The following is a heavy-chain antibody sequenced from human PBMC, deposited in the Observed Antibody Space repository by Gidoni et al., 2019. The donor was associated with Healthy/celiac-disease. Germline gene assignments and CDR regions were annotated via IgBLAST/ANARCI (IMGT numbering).Heavy chain of an antibody. CDR2: IKSKTEGRTT. V-gene: IGHV3-15*01. J-gene: IGHJ4*02. Sequence: DVPLVESGGGLVKPGASLRLSCAASVFTFSNACIRGVRKATGKGMEWGGRIKSKTEGRTTDYAAPGKSRFTISRDDSKNTLYLQMNSLKTEDTAVYYCTTEGDYYDSSGYYPLDYWGQGTLVTVSS. D-gene: IGHD3-22*01. CDR1: VFTFSNAC. CDR3: TTEGDYYDSSGYYPLDY.